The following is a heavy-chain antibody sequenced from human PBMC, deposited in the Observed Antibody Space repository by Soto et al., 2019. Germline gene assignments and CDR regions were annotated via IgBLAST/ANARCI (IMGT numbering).Heavy chain of an antibody. CDR1: GYTFTSYG. V-gene: IGHV1-18*01. Sequence: GASVKVSCKASGYTFTSYGISWVRQAPGQGLEWMGWISAYNGNTNYAQKLQGRVTMTTDTSTSTAYMELSSLRSDDTAVYYCARGLFVGLLWLRESIYIHYSGQATLVTGSS. D-gene: IGHD3-10*01. CDR3: ARGLFVGLLWLRESIYIHY. J-gene: IGHJ4*02. CDR2: ISAYNGNT.